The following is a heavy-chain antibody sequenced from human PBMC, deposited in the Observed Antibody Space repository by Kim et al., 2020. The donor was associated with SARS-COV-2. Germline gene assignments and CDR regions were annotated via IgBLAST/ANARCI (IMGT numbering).Heavy chain of an antibody. V-gene: IGHV4-30-2*01. CDR3: ARGTAMGDFDY. D-gene: IGHD5-18*01. J-gene: IGHJ4*02. CDR1: GGSISSGGYS. CDR2: IYHSGST. Sequence: SETLSLTCAVSGGSISSGGYSWSWIRQPPGKGLEWIGYIYHSGSTYYNPSLKSRVTISVDRSKNQFSLKLSSVTAADTAVYYCARGTAMGDFDYWGQGTLVTVSS.